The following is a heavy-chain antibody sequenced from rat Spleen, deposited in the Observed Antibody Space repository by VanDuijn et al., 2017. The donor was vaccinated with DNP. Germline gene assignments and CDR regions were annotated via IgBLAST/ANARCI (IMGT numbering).Heavy chain of an antibody. Sequence: EVQLVESGGGLVQPGRSLKLSCAASGFTFSNFGMYWIRQAPTKGLEWVASISPSDVNTYYRNSVKGRFTVSRDNAKSTLYLQMDSLRSEDTATYYCARRYYGYNYFDYWGQGVMVTVSS. J-gene: IGHJ2*01. CDR2: ISPSDVNT. V-gene: IGHV5-19*01. CDR1: GFTFSNFG. D-gene: IGHD1-9*01. CDR3: ARRYYGYNYFDY.